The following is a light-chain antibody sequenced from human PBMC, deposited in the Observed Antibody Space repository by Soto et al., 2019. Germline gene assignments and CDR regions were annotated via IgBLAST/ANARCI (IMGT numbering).Light chain of an antibody. J-gene: IGKJ1*01. CDR3: QQYNNLPPT. V-gene: IGKV3-15*01. CDR1: QRISTN. Sequence: DIEMTQSPPILSVSPGEGATHSCRASQRISTNLAWYQHIPGQAPRLLIVSSSRRPTDVPARFSGSGSGTDFTLTISSLQSEDSAFYYCQQYNNLPPTFGQGTKVDIK. CDR2: SSS.